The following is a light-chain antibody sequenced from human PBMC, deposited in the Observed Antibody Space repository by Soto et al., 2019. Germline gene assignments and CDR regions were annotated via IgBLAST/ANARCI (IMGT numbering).Light chain of an antibody. CDR3: QQLNSYPYT. CDR2: AAS. V-gene: IGKV1-9*01. CDR1: QGIRNY. Sequence: DIQLTQSPSFVSASVGDRVTITCRASQGIRNYLAWYQQKQGKAPKLLINAASTLQSGVPSRFSGSGSGTEFTLTISSLQPEDFATYYCQQLNSYPYTFGQGTKLEIK. J-gene: IGKJ2*01.